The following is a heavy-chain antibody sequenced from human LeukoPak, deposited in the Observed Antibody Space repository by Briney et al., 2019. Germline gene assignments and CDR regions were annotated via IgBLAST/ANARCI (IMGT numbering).Heavy chain of an antibody. D-gene: IGHD4-11*01. V-gene: IGHV3-74*03. J-gene: IGHJ4*02. Sequence: GGSLRLSCAASGFTFRNHWMHWVRQTPGKGLVWVSRISSDGSSTTYADSVKGRFTISRDNAKNTLYLQMNNLSAEDTAMYYCARDQRVTGRPDIDYWGQGTLVIVS. CDR3: ARDQRVTGRPDIDY. CDR2: ISSDGSST. CDR1: GFTFRNHW.